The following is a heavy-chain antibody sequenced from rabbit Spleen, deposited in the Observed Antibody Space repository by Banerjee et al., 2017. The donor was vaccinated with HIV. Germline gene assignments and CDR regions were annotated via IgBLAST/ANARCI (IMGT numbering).Heavy chain of an antibody. CDR1: GIDFSSYG. V-gene: IGHV1S45*01. CDR2: IYPGFGLK. J-gene: IGHJ3*01. CDR3: VRGEHFSVGFSAFAIYLDL. Sequence: ELVESGGGLVQPGESLKLSCKVSGIDFSSYGISWVRQAPGKGPEWLAYIYPGFGLKKYATWAKGRFTISKTSSTTVTLQMTSLTAADTATYFCVRGEHFSVGFSAFAIYLDLWGQGTLVTVS. D-gene: IGHD6-1*01.